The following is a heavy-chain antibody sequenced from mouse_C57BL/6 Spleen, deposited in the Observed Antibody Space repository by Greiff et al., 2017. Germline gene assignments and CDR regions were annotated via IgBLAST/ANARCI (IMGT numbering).Heavy chain of an antibody. CDR2: ISSGGDYI. CDR3: TRGYYDNDDYAMDY. J-gene: IGHJ4*01. Sequence: EVMLVESGEGLVKPGGSLKLSCAASGFTFSSYAMSWVRQTPEKRLEWVAYISSGGDYIYYADTVKGRFTISRDNARNTLYLQMSSLKSEDTAMYYCTRGYYDNDDYAMDYWGQGTSVTVSS. D-gene: IGHD2-4*01. V-gene: IGHV5-9-1*02. CDR1: GFTFSSYA.